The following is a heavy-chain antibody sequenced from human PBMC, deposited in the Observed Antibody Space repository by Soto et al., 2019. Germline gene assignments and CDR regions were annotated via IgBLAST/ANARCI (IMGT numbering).Heavy chain of an antibody. V-gene: IGHV2-5*01. CDR1: GFSLSTSGVG. Sequence: QITLKESGPTLVKPTQTLTLTCTFSGFSLSTSGVGVGWIRQPPGKALEWLALIYWNDDKRYSPSLKSRLTITKDTSKNQVVLTMTNMDPVDTATYYCAHSDGNGGADYYYYYGMDVWGQGTTVTVSS. J-gene: IGHJ6*02. CDR3: AHSDGNGGADYYYYYGMDV. CDR2: IYWNDDK. D-gene: IGHD1-1*01.